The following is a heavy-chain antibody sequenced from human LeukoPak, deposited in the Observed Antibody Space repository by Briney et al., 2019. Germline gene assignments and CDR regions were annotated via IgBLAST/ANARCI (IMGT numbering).Heavy chain of an antibody. CDR3: ARWNDVLLWFGEPFDAFDI. D-gene: IGHD3-10*01. CDR2: INAGNGNT. CDR1: GYTFTSYA. V-gene: IGHV1-3*01. J-gene: IGHJ3*02. Sequence: ASVKVSCKASGYTFTSYAMHWVRQAPGQRLEWMGWINAGNGNTKYSQKFQGRVTITRHTSASTAYMELSSLRSEHTAVYYCARWNDVLLWFGEPFDAFDIWGQGTMVTVSS.